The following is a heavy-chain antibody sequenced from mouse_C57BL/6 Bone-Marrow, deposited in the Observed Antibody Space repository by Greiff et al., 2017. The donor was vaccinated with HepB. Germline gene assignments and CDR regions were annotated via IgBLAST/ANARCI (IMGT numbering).Heavy chain of an antibody. CDR2: ISSGSSTI. CDR1: GFTFSDYG. Sequence: EVKLMESGGGLVKPGGSLKLSCAASGFTFSDYGMHWVRQAPEKGLEWVAYISSGSSTIYYADTVKGRFTISRDNAKNTLFLQMTSLRSEDTAMYYCARPRGNYFDYWGQGTTLTVSS. J-gene: IGHJ2*01. V-gene: IGHV5-17*01. CDR3: ARPRGNYFDY. D-gene: IGHD2-14*01.